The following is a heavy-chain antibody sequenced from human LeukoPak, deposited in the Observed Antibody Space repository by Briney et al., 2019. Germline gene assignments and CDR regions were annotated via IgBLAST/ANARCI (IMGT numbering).Heavy chain of an antibody. V-gene: IGHV4-61*01. CDR2: IYYSGST. J-gene: IGHJ5*02. CDR3: ARYFAGPRNWFDP. D-gene: IGHD3-9*01. CDR1: GGSVSSGSYY. Sequence: SETLSLTCTVSGGSVSSGSYYWSWIRQPPGKGLEWIGYIYYSGSTNYNPSLKSRVTISVDTSKNQFSLKLSSVTAADTAVYYCARYFAGPRNWFDPWGQGTLVTVSS.